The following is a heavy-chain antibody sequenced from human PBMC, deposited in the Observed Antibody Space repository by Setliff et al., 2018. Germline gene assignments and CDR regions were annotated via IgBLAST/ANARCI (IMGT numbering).Heavy chain of an antibody. CDR2: IIPIYGST. V-gene: IGHV1-69*13. D-gene: IGHD3-22*01. J-gene: IGHJ5*02. CDR3: ARDALYDSDDRNSYYGNWLDP. CDR1: GGSFSNYA. Sequence: GASVKVSCKASGGSFSNYAIIGVRQAPGQGPEWMGGIIPIYGSTNNAEKFQGRVTFSADDSMSTVYMELSSLTSADTALYYCARDALYDSDDRNSYYGNWLDPWGQGTLVTVSS.